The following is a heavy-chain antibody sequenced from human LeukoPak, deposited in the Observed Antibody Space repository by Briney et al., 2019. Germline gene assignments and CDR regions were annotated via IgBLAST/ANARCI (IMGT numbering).Heavy chain of an antibody. Sequence: SVKVSCKASGGTFSSYAISWVRQAPGQGLEWMGRIIPILGIANYAQKFQGRVTITADKSTSTAYMELSSLRSEDTAVYYCARDPKQQLVRGNYWGQGTLVTVSS. CDR1: GGTFSSYA. CDR3: ARDPKQQLVRGNY. CDR2: IIPILGIA. J-gene: IGHJ4*02. D-gene: IGHD6-13*01. V-gene: IGHV1-69*04.